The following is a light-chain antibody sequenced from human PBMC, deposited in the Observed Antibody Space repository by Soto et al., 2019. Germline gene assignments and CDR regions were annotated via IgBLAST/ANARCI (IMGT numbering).Light chain of an antibody. Sequence: LAQPASVSGSPGQPITISCTGSSNDVGGYNYVSWYQQHPGQAPKLIIYEVSDRPSGVSPRFSGSKSGNTASLTISGLQVEDEADYFCTSYTSTIPYVFGSGTKVTVL. J-gene: IGLJ1*01. CDR1: SNDVGGYNY. CDR2: EVS. V-gene: IGLV2-14*01. CDR3: TSYTSTIPYV.